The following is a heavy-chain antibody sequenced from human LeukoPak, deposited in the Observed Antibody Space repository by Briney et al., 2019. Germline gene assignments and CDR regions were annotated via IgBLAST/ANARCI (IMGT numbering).Heavy chain of an antibody. CDR1: GFTFRTYS. CDR3: ARDYTGDAYNI. D-gene: IGHD3-9*01. V-gene: IGHV3-48*01. CDR2: ISTSSSTI. J-gene: IGHJ4*02. Sequence: GGSLRLSCAASGFTFRTYSMNWVRQTPGKGLEWVSYISTSSSTIYYADSVKGRFTISRDNAENSLYLQMNSLRVEDTAVYYCARDYTGDAYNIWGQGTLVTVSS.